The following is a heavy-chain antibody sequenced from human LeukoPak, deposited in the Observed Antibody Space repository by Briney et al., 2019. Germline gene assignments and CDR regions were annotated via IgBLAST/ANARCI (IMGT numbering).Heavy chain of an antibody. V-gene: IGHV3-11*03. Sequence: GGSLRLSCAASGFPFSDYYMSWIRQAPGEGLEWVSYISSSASDTNYADSVKGRFTISRDNAKNSLYLQMNSLRAEDTAVYYCAQGHTILALGGQGTLVTVSS. CDR3: AQGHTILAL. CDR1: GFPFSDYY. J-gene: IGHJ4*02. CDR2: ISSSASDT. D-gene: IGHD3-3*01.